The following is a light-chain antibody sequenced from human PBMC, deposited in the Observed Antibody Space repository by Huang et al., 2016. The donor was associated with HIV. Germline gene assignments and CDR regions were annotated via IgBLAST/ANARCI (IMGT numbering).Light chain of an antibody. V-gene: IGKV4-1*01. Sequence: DIVMTQSPDSLAVSLVERATINCKSSQSVLYSSTNKNYLVWYQQKPGQPPKLLIYWASTRESGVPARFSGSGSGTDFTLTISSLQAEDVAVYYCQQYYSAPLTFGGGTKVEIK. J-gene: IGKJ4*01. CDR3: QQYYSAPLT. CDR2: WAS. CDR1: QSVLYSSTNKNY.